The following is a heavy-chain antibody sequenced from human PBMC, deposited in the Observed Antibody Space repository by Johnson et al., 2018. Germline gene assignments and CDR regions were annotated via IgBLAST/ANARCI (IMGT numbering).Heavy chain of an antibody. CDR3: AKDLGSDYDDAFDI. D-gene: IGHD1-26*01. J-gene: IGHJ3*02. V-gene: IGHV3-9*01. CDR1: GFTFDDYA. CDR2: ISWNSVSI. Sequence: VQLVESGGGLVQPGRSXRLSCAASGFTFDDYAMHWVRQAPGKGLEWVSGISWNSVSIGYADSVKGRFTIPRDNAKNSLYLQMNSLRAEDTALYYCAKDLGSDYDDAFDIWGQGTMVTVSS.